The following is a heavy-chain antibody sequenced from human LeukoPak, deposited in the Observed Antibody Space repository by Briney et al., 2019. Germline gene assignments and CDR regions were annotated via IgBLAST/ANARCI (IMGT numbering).Heavy chain of an antibody. CDR3: ANIAVAG. J-gene: IGHJ4*02. D-gene: IGHD6-19*01. V-gene: IGHV1-18*01. CDR1: GYTFTSYG. CDR2: ISTYNGNT. Sequence: ASVKVSCKASGYTFTSYGISWVRQAPGQGLEWMGWISTYNGNTNYAQKLQGRVTMTTDTSRSTAYMELRSLTYDDTAVYFCANIAVAGWGQGTLVTVSS.